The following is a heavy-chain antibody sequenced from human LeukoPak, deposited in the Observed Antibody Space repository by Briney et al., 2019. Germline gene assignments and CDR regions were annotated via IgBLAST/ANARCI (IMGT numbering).Heavy chain of an antibody. V-gene: IGHV3-30*14. CDR3: ARDRTLGSGSYGD. D-gene: IGHD1-26*01. CDR1: GFTFSSYA. CDR2: ISYDGSNK. Sequence: GGSLRLSCAASGFTFSSYAMHWVRQAPGKGLEWVAVISYDGSNKYYADSVKGRFTISRDNSKNTLYLQMNSLRAEDTAVYYCARDRTLGSGSYGDWGQGTLVTVSS. J-gene: IGHJ4*02.